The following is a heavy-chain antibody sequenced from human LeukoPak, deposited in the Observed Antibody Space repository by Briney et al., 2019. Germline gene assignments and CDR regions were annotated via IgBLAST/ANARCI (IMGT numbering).Heavy chain of an antibody. CDR3: ARNPIRGFGELRD. Sequence: SETLSLTCAVSGGSISSGGYSWSWIRQPPGKGLEWIGYIYHSGITYYNPSLKSRVTISLDKSKNQFSLKLSSVTAADTAVYYCARNPIRGFGELRDWGQGTLVTVSS. J-gene: IGHJ4*02. V-gene: IGHV4-30-2*01. CDR2: IYHSGIT. CDR1: GGSISSGGYS. D-gene: IGHD3-10*01.